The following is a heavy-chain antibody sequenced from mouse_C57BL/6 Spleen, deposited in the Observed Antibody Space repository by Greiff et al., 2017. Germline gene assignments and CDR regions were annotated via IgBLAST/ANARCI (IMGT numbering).Heavy chain of an antibody. CDR2: IYPRDGST. Sequence: VQLQQSGPELVKPGASVKLSCKASGYTFTSYDIHWVKQRPGQGLEWIGWIYPRDGSTKYNEKLTGKATLTVDPSSSTAYMELHSLTSEDSAVYCGARRGTTLVFDDWGQGTTLTVSS. CDR1: GYTFTSYD. J-gene: IGHJ2*01. V-gene: IGHV1-85*01. CDR3: ARRGTTLVFDD. D-gene: IGHD1-1*01.